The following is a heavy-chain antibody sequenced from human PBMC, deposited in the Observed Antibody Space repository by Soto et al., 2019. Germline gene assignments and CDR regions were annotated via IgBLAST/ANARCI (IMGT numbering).Heavy chain of an antibody. Sequence: ASVKVSCKASGYTFTGYYMHWVRQAPGQGLEWMGWINPNSGGTNYAQKFQGWVTMTRDTSISTAYMELSRLRSDDTAVYYCARAPLPQGSYDSSGYYDYWGQGTLVTVSS. CDR1: GYTFTGYY. D-gene: IGHD3-22*01. CDR2: INPNSGGT. V-gene: IGHV1-2*04. J-gene: IGHJ4*02. CDR3: ARAPLPQGSYDSSGYYDY.